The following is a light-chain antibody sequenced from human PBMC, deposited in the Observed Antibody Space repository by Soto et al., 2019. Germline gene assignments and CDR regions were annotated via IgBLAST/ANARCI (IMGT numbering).Light chain of an antibody. J-gene: IGKJ1*01. Sequence: DIQMTQSPSSLSASVGDRVTITCQASQDISNYLNWYQQKPGKAPKLLIYDASNLETGVPSRFSGSGSGTDFTLASSSLQPEDSATYYRLQDINYPWTFGQGTKV. CDR2: DAS. V-gene: IGKV1-33*01. CDR1: QDISNY. CDR3: LQDINYPWT.